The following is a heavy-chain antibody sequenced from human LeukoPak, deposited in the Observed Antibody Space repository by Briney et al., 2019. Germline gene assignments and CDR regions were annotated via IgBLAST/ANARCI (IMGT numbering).Heavy chain of an antibody. CDR1: GFTFSSYW. V-gene: IGHV3-7*01. Sequence: GGSLRLSCAASGFTFSSYWMSWVRQAPGKGLEWVANIKQDGSEKYYVDSVKGRFTISRDNAKNSLYLQMNSLRAEDTAVYYCARRGAVAGTGYFDYWGQGTLVTVSS. J-gene: IGHJ4*02. CDR2: IKQDGSEK. CDR3: ARRGAVAGTGYFDY. D-gene: IGHD6-19*01.